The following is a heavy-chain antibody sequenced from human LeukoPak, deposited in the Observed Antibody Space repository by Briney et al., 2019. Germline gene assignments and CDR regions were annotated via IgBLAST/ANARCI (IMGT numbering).Heavy chain of an antibody. CDR3: AREVLSLRVAGTHFDY. V-gene: IGHV1-69*13. J-gene: IGHJ4*02. Sequence: SVKVSCKASGGTFSSYAISWVRQAPGQGLEWMGGIIPIFGTANYVQKFQGRVTITADESTSTAYMELSSLRSEDTAVYYCAREVLSLRVAGTHFDYWGQGTLVTVSS. CDR1: GGTFSSYA. D-gene: IGHD6-19*01. CDR2: IIPIFGTA.